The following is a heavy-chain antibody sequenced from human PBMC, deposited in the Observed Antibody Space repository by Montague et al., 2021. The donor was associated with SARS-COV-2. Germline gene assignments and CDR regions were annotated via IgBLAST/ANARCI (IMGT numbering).Heavy chain of an antibody. J-gene: IGHJ3*02. CDR3: ARAMCGLSETTDAFDI. Sequence: TLSLTCTVSGGSIRSSDNYWSWIRQHPGKGLEWIGYIYSSGTTYYNPSLRSRVTISVDTSKKQFSLKLSSVTAADTAVYYCARAMCGLSETTDAFDIWGQGTMVSVSS. CDR1: GGSIRSSDNY. D-gene: IGHD2-8*02. CDR2: IYSSGTT. V-gene: IGHV4-31*03.